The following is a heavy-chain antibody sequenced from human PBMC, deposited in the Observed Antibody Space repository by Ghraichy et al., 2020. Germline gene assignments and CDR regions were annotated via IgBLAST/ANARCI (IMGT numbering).Heavy chain of an antibody. Sequence: GGSLRLSCAASGFIFSTYNMNWIRQAPGKGLEWISYISSSSNTIYYADSVKGRFTISRDNAKNSLYLEMNSLRAEDTAVYYCVRDSKTNWYFWFDPWGQGTLVTVSS. CDR3: VRDSKTNWYFWFDP. V-gene: IGHV3-48*01. CDR1: GFIFSTYN. J-gene: IGHJ5*02. CDR2: ISSSSNTI. D-gene: IGHD1-7*01.